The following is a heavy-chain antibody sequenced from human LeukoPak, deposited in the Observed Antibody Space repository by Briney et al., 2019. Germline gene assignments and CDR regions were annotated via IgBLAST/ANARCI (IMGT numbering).Heavy chain of an antibody. CDR2: INHSGST. V-gene: IGHV4-34*01. CDR1: GGSFSGYY. CDR3: ALVVPAATGPADY. J-gene: IGHJ4*02. Sequence: SETLSLTCAVYGGSFSGYYWSWIRQPPGKGLEWIGEINHSGSTNYNPSLKSRVTISVDTSKNQFSLKLSSVTAADTAVYYCALVVPAATGPADYWGQGTLVTVSS. D-gene: IGHD2-2*01.